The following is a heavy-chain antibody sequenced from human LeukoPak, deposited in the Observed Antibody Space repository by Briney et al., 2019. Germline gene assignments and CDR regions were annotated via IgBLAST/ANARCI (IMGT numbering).Heavy chain of an antibody. D-gene: IGHD6-19*01. CDR1: GFTFSDYY. Sequence: GGSLRLSCAASGFTFSDYYMSWIRQAPGKGLEWVSYISSSGSTIYYADSVKGRFTISRDNAKNSLYLQMNSLRAEDTAVYYCAKTTTGYSSGRFPGWPVDYWGQGTLVTVSS. J-gene: IGHJ4*02. CDR2: ISSSGSTI. V-gene: IGHV3-11*01. CDR3: AKTTTGYSSGRFPGWPVDY.